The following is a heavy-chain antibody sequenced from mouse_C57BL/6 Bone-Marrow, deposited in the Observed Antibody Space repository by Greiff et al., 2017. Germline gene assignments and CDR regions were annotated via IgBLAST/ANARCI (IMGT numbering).Heavy chain of an antibody. CDR3: ANGSSTMIASMFAY. D-gene: IGHD2-4*01. Sequence: VQLQQSGAELARPGASVKLSCKASGYTFTSYGISWVKQRTGQGLEWIGEIYPRSGNTYYNAKFKGKATLTADKSSSTAYMELRSLTSEASAVFFAANGSSTMIASMFAYWGQGTLVTVSA. J-gene: IGHJ3*01. CDR2: IYPRSGNT. CDR1: GYTFTSYG. V-gene: IGHV1-81*01.